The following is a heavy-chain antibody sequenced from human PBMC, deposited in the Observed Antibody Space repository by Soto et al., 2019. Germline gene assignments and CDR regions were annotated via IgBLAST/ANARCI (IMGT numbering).Heavy chain of an antibody. D-gene: IGHD6-6*01. CDR1: GDSVSSNSAA. V-gene: IGHV6-1*01. CDR2: TYYRSKWYN. Sequence: QSQTLSLTCAISGDSVSSNSAAWNWIRQSPSRGLEWLGRTYYRSKWYNDYAVSVKSRITINPDTSKNQFYLQLNSVTPEDTAVYYCARATGGEQLVYYYYYYYMDVWGKGTTVTVSS. CDR3: ARATGGEQLVYYYYYYYMDV. J-gene: IGHJ6*03.